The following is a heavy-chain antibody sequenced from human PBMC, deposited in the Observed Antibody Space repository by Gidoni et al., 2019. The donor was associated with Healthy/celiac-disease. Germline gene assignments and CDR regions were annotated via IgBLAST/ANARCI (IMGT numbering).Heavy chain of an antibody. Sequence: EVQLVESGGGLVQPGGSLRLSCAASGFTFSSYDRHWVRQATGKGLEWVSAIGTAGDPYYPGSVKGRFTISRENAKNSLYLQMNSLRAGDTAVYYCARGYSGYGGGYYFDYWGQGTLVTVSS. D-gene: IGHD5-12*01. CDR1: GFTFSSYD. V-gene: IGHV3-13*05. J-gene: IGHJ4*02. CDR2: IGTAGDP. CDR3: ARGYSGYGGGYYFDY.